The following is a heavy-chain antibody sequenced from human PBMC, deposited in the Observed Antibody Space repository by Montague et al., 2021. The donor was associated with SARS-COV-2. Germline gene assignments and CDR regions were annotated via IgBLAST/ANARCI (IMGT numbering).Heavy chain of an antibody. CDR1: GGSISNGGYY. V-gene: IGHV4-31*03. J-gene: IGHJ3*02. Sequence: TLSLTCTVSGGSISNGGYYCSWIRQHPGKGLEWIGYMYDSGSTYYNPSLTSRVTMSLDTSKNQFSLKLSSVTAADTAVYYCARGGGVVVAAPYIWGQGTMVTVSS. CDR2: MYDSGST. D-gene: IGHD2-15*01. CDR3: ARGGGVVVAAPYI.